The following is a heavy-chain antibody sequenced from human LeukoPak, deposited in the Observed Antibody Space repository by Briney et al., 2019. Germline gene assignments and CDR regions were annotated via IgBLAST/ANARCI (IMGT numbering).Heavy chain of an antibody. CDR1: GFTFSSYG. CDR3: ARDGVVVAATNLHDGGFYYYYYGMDV. V-gene: IGHV3-30*03. J-gene: IGHJ6*02. Sequence: PGKSLRLSCAASGFTFSSYGMHWVRQAPGKGLEWVAVISYDGGNKYYADSVKGRFTISRDNSKNSLYLQMNSLRAEDTAVYYCARDGVVVAATNLHDGGFYYYYYGMDVWGQGTTVTVSS. CDR2: ISYDGGNK. D-gene: IGHD2-15*01.